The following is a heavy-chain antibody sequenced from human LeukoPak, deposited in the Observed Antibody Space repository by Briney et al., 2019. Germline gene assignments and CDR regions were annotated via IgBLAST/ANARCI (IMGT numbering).Heavy chain of an antibody. V-gene: IGHV4-59*01. CDR2: IYYSGST. CDR1: GGSISSYY. Sequence: SETLSLTCTVSGGSISSYYWSWIRQPPGKGLEWIGYIYYSGSTNYNPSLKSRVTISVDTSKNQFSLKLSSVTAADTAVYYCARAGYSSSWYGTTFDIWGQGTMLTVSS. D-gene: IGHD6-13*01. CDR3: ARAGYSSSWYGTTFDI. J-gene: IGHJ3*02.